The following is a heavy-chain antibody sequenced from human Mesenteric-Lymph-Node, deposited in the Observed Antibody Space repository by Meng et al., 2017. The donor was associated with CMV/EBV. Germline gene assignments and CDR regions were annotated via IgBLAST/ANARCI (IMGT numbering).Heavy chain of an antibody. D-gene: IGHD6-6*01. V-gene: IGHV1-2*02. J-gene: IGHJ3*02. Sequence: ASVKVSCKSSGYTFTDYYIHWVRQAPGQGLEWMGWINPNSGGTNYAQKFQGRVTMTRDTSIITTYMELSRLRFDDTAFYYCARETGHESTFDIWGQGTMVTVSS. CDR1: GYTFTDYY. CDR2: INPNSGGT. CDR3: ARETGHESTFDI.